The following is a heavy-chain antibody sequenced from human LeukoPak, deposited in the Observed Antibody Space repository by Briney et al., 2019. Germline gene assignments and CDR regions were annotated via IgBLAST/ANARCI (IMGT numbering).Heavy chain of an antibody. D-gene: IGHD6-13*01. CDR1: GFTFSSYA. J-gene: IGHJ4*02. V-gene: IGHV3-23*01. Sequence: GGSLRLSCAASGFTFSSYAMSWVRQAPGKGLEWVSAISGSGGSTYYADSVKGRFTISRDNSKNTLYLQMNSLRAEDTAVYYCARDLSSSWYFDYWGQGTLVTVSS. CDR3: ARDLSSSWYFDY. CDR2: ISGSGGST.